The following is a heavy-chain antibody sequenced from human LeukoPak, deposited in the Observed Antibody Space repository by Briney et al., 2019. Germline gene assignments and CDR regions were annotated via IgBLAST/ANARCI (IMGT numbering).Heavy chain of an antibody. D-gene: IGHD3-3*01. V-gene: IGHV4-38-2*02. CDR2: IYHSGST. CDR3: ARENLRFLEWLGDY. J-gene: IGHJ4*02. Sequence: PSETLSLTCTVSGGSISSGYYWGWIRQPPGKGLEWIGSIYHSGSTYYNPSLKSRVTISVDTSKNQFSLKLSSVTAADTAVYYCARENLRFLEWLGDYWGQGTLVTVSS. CDR1: GGSISSGYY.